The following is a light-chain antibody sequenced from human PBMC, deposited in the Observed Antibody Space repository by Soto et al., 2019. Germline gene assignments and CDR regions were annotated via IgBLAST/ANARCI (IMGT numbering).Light chain of an antibody. CDR3: QQYGGSPYT. V-gene: IGKV3-20*01. J-gene: IGKJ2*01. CDR1: QSVRSSY. Sequence: EIVLTQSPGTLSLSPGERATLSCRASQSVRSSYLAWYRQKPGQAPRLLIYGASSRATGIPDRFSGSGSGTDFTLSINRLEPEDFAVYYCQQYGGSPYTFGQGTKLEIK. CDR2: GAS.